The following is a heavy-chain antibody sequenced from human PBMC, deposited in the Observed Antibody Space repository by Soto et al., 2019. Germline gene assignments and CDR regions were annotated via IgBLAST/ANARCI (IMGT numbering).Heavy chain of an antibody. CDR3: AKNYFFDN. J-gene: IGHJ4*02. CDR1: GFTFSAYV. CDR2: INVDDST. V-gene: IGHV3-23*01. Sequence: EVQLLESGGGLVQPGGSLRLSCAASGFTFSAYVMSWVRQAPGKGLEWVSSINVDDSTYYADSVKGRFTISRDNSKSTVYLELSSLRVEDTATFYCAKNYFFDNWGQGTQVTVSS.